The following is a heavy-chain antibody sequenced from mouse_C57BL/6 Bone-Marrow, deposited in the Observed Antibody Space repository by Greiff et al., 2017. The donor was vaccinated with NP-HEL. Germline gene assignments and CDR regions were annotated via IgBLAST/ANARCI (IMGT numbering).Heavy chain of an antibody. CDR1: GYTFTSYR. Sequence: QVQLQQSGAELVKPGASVKLSCKASGYTFTSYRMHWVKQRPGQGLEWIGMIHPNSGSTNYNEKFKSKAKLTVDKSSSTAYMHLSSLTSDDSAVYYCARKTFAYWCQGTLVTVSA. J-gene: IGHJ3*01. CDR2: IHPNSGST. CDR3: ARKTFAY. V-gene: IGHV1-64*01.